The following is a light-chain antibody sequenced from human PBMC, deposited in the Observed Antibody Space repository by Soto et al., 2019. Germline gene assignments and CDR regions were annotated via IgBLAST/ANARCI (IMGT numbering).Light chain of an antibody. J-gene: IGKJ1*01. V-gene: IGKV1-5*03. CDR1: QSISTS. CDR3: QQYGSYSRT. CDR2: LAS. Sequence: DIQMTQSPSTLSAFVGDRVTLPCRASQSISTSLAWYQQKPGKAPKVLIYLASILESGVPARFSGSGAATDFTLSISSLQPDDFATYYCQQYGSYSRTFGQGTKVDIK.